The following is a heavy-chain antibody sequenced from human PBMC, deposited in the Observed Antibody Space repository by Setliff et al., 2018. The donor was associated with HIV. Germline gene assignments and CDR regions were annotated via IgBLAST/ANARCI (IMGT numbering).Heavy chain of an antibody. CDR1: GVSISSYY. J-gene: IGHJ6*03. CDR2: ISYTDST. D-gene: IGHD3-10*01. CDR3: ATGVVMDV. V-gene: IGHV4-59*12. Sequence: SETLSLTCTVSGVSISSYYWSWIRQPPGKGLEWIGYISYTDSTAYNPSLKSRVSISIDTSKNQFSLKLSSVTAADTAVYYCATGVVMDVWGKGTTVTVSS.